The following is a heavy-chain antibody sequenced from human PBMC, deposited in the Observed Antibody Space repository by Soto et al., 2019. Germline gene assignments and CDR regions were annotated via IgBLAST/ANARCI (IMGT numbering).Heavy chain of an antibody. CDR1: GFTFSSYG. V-gene: IGHV3-33*06. Sequence: PGGSLRLSCAASGFTFSSYGMHWVRQAPGKGLEWVAAIWGDGSSTYYADSVKGRFTISRDNSKNTLYLQMNSLRAEDTAVYYCAKDRITLYGMDVWGQGTTVTVS. D-gene: IGHD3-16*01. J-gene: IGHJ6*02. CDR2: IWGDGSST. CDR3: AKDRITLYGMDV.